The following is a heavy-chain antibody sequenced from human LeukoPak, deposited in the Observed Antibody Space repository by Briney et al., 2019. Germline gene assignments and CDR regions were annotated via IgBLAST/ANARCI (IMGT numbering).Heavy chain of an antibody. CDR2: ISGSGGST. CDR1: GFTFSSYA. J-gene: IGHJ5*02. D-gene: IGHD3-3*01. V-gene: IGHV3-23*01. Sequence: GGSLRLSCAASGFTFSSYAVSWVRQAPGKGLEWVSSISGSGGSTYSADSVKGRFTISRDNSKNTLYLQMNSLRAEDTAVYYCAKVGDFWSGSRWFDPWGQGTLVTVSS. CDR3: AKVGDFWSGSRWFDP.